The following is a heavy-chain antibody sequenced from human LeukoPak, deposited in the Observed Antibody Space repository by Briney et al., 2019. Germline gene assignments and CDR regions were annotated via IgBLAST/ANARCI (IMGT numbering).Heavy chain of an antibody. Sequence: RAGGSLILSCAASGFTFSTYAMHWVRQAPGKGLEWVSYISSSSSYTNYADSVKGRFTISRDNAKNSLYLQMNSLRAEDTAVYYCARDGPDYYGSGSYYQRYFDYWGQGTLVTVSS. CDR1: GFTFSTYA. D-gene: IGHD3-10*01. CDR3: ARDGPDYYGSGSYYQRYFDY. V-gene: IGHV3-21*05. J-gene: IGHJ4*02. CDR2: ISSSSSYT.